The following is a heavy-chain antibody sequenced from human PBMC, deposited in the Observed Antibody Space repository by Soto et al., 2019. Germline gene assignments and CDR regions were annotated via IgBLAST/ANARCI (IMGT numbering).Heavy chain of an antibody. D-gene: IGHD3-3*01. CDR2: INPNSGGT. CDR1: GYTFTGYY. Sequence: VASVKVSCKASGYTFTGYYMHWVRQAPGQGLEWMGWINPNSGGTNYAQKFQGWVTMTRDTSISTAYMELSRLRSDDTAVYYCARGPYYDFWSGSERSYYYYGMDVWGQGTTVTVSS. V-gene: IGHV1-2*04. J-gene: IGHJ6*02. CDR3: ARGPYYDFWSGSERSYYYYGMDV.